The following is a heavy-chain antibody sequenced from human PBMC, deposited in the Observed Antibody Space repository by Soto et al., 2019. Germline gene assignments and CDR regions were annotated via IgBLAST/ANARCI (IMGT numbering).Heavy chain of an antibody. CDR3: ARVWYCSGGSCYYYYYGMDV. Sequence: QVQLVQSGAEVKKPGSSVKVSCKASGGTFSSYAISWVRQAPGQGLEWMGGIIPIFGTANYAQKFQGRVTITADESTSTAYMELSSLRSEDTAVYYCARVWYCSGGSCYYYYYGMDVWGQGTTVTVSS. CDR2: IIPIFGTA. D-gene: IGHD2-15*01. J-gene: IGHJ6*02. V-gene: IGHV1-69*12. CDR1: GGTFSSYA.